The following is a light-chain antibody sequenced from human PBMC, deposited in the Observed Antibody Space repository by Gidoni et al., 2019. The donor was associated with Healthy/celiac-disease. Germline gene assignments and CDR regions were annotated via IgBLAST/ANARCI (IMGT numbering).Light chain of an antibody. Sequence: QSALTQPASVSGSPGQSITISCTGSSSDVGSYNLVPWYQQHPGKAPKLMIYEGSKRPSGVSKRFSGSKSGNTDSLTISGLQAEDEADYYCCSYAGSRRVFGGGTKLTVL. CDR1: SSDVGSYNL. J-gene: IGLJ2*01. CDR2: EGS. CDR3: CSYAGSRRV. V-gene: IGLV2-23*01.